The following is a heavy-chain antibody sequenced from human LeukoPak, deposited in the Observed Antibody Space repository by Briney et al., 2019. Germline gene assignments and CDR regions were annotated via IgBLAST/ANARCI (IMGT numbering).Heavy chain of an antibody. CDR3: ARGRSIGYGMDV. Sequence: SETLSLTCAVYGGSFSGYYWSWIRQPPGKGLEWIGEINHSGSTNYNPSLKSRVTISVDTSKNQFSLKLSSVTAADTAVYYCARGRSIGYGMDVWGQGTTVTVSS. V-gene: IGHV4-34*01. J-gene: IGHJ6*02. CDR1: GGSFSGYY. D-gene: IGHD6-6*01. CDR2: INHSGST.